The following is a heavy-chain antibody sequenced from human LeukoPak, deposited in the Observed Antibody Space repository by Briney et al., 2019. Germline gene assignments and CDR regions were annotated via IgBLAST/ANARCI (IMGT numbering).Heavy chain of an antibody. J-gene: IGHJ3*02. Sequence: SETLSLPCTVSGGSISSCYWSWIRQPPGKGLEWIGYIYYSGSTNYNPSLKSRVTISVDTSKNQFSLKLSSVTAADTAVYYCARSSDQHDYGDYNDAFDIWGQGTMVTVSS. D-gene: IGHD4-17*01. CDR2: IYYSGST. CDR1: GGSISSCY. V-gene: IGHV4-59*01. CDR3: ARSSDQHDYGDYNDAFDI.